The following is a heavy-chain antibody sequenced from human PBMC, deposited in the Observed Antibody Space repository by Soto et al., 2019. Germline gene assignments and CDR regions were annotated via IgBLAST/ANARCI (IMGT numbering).Heavy chain of an antibody. V-gene: IGHV4-31*03. D-gene: IGHD6-13*01. Sequence: SETLSLTCTVSGGSISSGGYYWSWIRQHPGKGLEWIGYIYYSGSTYYNPSLKSRVTISVDTSKNQFSLKLSSVTAADTAVYYCARVGVKAAAGRGLFDYWGQGTLVTVSS. CDR1: GGSISSGGYY. CDR2: IYYSGST. J-gene: IGHJ4*02. CDR3: ARVGVKAAAGRGLFDY.